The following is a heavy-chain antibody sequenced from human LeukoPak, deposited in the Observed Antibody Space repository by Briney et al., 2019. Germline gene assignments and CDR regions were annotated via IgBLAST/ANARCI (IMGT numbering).Heavy chain of an antibody. V-gene: IGHV3-23*01. CDR2: ISGSGGTP. CDR1: GFTFGSYA. CDR3: AKRDAYNGGGGFDS. Sequence: GGSLRLSCAASGFTFGSYAMSWVRQAPGKGLEWVSHISGSGGTPYYADSMKGRFTLSRDNSKNTLYLQMNSLRAEDTAVYYCAKRDAYNGGGGFDSWGQGTLVTVSS. J-gene: IGHJ4*02. D-gene: IGHD3-16*01.